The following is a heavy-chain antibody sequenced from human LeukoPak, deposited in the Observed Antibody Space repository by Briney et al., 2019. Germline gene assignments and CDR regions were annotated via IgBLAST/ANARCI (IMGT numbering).Heavy chain of an antibody. V-gene: IGHV3-33*01. CDR3: ARGVAQNGNPNYFDP. D-gene: IGHD2-15*01. CDR1: GFISSSYA. J-gene: IGHJ5*02. Sequence: GGSLRLSCAASGFISSSYAMHWVRLAPGTGLEWVAVIWSDGSRQYYIDSVKGRFTISRDNSKNTLYLQMNSLRAEDTAVYSCARGVAQNGNPNYFDPWGRGTLVTVSS. CDR2: IWSDGSRQ.